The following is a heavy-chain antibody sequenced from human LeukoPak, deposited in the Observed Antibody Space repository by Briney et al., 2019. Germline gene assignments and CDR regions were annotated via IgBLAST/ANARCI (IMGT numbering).Heavy chain of an antibody. Sequence: GGSPRLSCAASGFTFETYWMHWVRQAPGKGLEWVSCINGYGSTTNYADSVKGRFTISRDNAKNTLYLQMNSLRVEDTAVYYCARDEPTVTTGPPVGSWGQGALVTVSS. D-gene: IGHD4-17*01. CDR3: ARDEPTVTTGPPVGS. CDR1: GFTFETYW. V-gene: IGHV3-74*01. J-gene: IGHJ4*02. CDR2: INGYGSTT.